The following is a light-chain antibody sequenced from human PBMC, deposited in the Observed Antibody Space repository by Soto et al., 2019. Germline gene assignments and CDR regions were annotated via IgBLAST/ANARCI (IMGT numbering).Light chain of an antibody. V-gene: IGKV1-17*03. CDR3: LQHTSYPWT. Sequence: DIHMTQSPSAKSASVGYRFTITCRASQGISKYLAWFQQKPGKVPKRLIYAASSLQSGVPARFRGSGSGTEFTLTISSLQPEDFGTYYCLQHTSYPWTFGQGTKVDIK. CDR1: QGISKY. CDR2: AAS. J-gene: IGKJ1*01.